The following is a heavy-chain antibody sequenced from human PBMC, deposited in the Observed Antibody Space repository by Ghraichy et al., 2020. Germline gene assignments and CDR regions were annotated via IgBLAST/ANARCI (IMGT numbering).Heavy chain of an antibody. V-gene: IGHV3-72*01. CDR3: ARASGRDYPPLDY. CDR1: GFTFSDHY. D-gene: IGHD1-26*01. J-gene: IGHJ4*02. Sequence: GGSLRLSCAASGFTFSDHYMDWVRQAPGKGLEWVARTINKAKSYTTEYAASVKGRFTISRDESKNSLSLQMNSLKTEDTAVYYCARASGRDYPPLDYWGQGTLVTVSS. CDR2: TINKAKSYTT.